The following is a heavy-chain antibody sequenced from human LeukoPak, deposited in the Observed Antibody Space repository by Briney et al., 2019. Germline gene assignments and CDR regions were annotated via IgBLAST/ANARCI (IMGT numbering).Heavy chain of an antibody. J-gene: IGHJ4*02. CDR1: GYTFTGYY. Sequence: ASVKVSCKASGYTFTGYYMHWVRQAPGQGLEWMGWINPNSGGTNYAQKFQGRVTMTRDTSISTAYMELSRLRSDDTAVYYCARGPPTRQPLLYGTFDYWGQGTLVIVSS. CDR3: ARGPPTRQPLLYGTFDY. V-gene: IGHV1-2*02. CDR2: INPNSGGT. D-gene: IGHD2-2*02.